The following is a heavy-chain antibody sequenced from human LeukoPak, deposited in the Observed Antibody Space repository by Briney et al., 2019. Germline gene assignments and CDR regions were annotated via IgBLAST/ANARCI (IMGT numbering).Heavy chain of an antibody. Sequence: SVKVSCKASGGTFSSYAISWVRQAPGQGLEWMGGIIPIFGTANYAQKFQGRVTITADESTSTAYLELSSLRSEDTAVYYCASTVAGPSYDYWGQGTLVTVSS. D-gene: IGHD6-19*01. CDR2: IIPIFGTA. V-gene: IGHV1-69*13. J-gene: IGHJ4*02. CDR1: GGTFSSYA. CDR3: ASTVAGPSYDY.